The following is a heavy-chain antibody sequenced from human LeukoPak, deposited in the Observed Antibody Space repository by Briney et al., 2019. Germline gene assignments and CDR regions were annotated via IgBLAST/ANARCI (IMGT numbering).Heavy chain of an antibody. V-gene: IGHV3-23*01. CDR2: IDYSGGET. J-gene: IGHJ4*02. CDR1: GFTLSSYE. CDR3: ARNSGWYGVS. D-gene: IGHD6-19*01. Sequence: GGSLRLSCTASGFTLSSYEMSWVRQAPGKGLEWVSRIDYSGGETHYADSVKGGFTISRDNSKKTLYLQVSRLRGEETDVYYCARNSGWYGVSWGQGTLVTVSS.